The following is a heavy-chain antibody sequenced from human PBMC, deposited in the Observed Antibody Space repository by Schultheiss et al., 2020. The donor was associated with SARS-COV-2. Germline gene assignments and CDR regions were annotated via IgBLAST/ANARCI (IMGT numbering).Heavy chain of an antibody. V-gene: IGHV4-61*08. CDR2: IYYSGST. CDR3: ARESYDPYCGGDCFIAFDY. J-gene: IGHJ4*02. D-gene: IGHD2-21*02. CDR1: GGSISSGGYY. Sequence: SETLSLTCTVSGGSISSGGYYWSWIRQPPGKGLEWIGYIYYSGSTNYNPSLKSRVTISVDTSKNQFSLKLSSVTAADTAVYYCARESYDPYCGGDCFIAFDYWGQGTLVTVSS.